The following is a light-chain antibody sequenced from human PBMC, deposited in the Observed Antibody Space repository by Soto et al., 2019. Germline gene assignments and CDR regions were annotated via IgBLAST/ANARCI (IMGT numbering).Light chain of an antibody. CDR3: SSYTTAFFYV. V-gene: IGLV2-14*01. CDR1: SSDIGAFNY. CDR2: GVT. Sequence: QSALTQPASVSGSPGQSITISCTGSSSDIGAFNYVAWYQQHPGKAPKLIIHGVTNRPSGVSSRFSGSKSDYTASLTISGLQAEDEADYYCSSYTTAFFYVFGTWTKFTVL. J-gene: IGLJ1*01.